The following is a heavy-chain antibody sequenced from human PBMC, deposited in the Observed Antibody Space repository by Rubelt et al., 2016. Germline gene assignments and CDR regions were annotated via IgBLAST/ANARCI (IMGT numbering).Heavy chain of an antibody. CDR2: INPNSGGT. J-gene: IGHJ6*02. Sequence: QVQLVQSGAEVKKPGASVKVSCKASGYTFTGYYMHWVRQAPGQGLEWMGRINPNSGGTNYAQKFQGRVTMTRETSNSTDYMELRRLRSDASAVSYCARGIRAILYYGMDVWGQGTTVTVSS. CDR3: ARGIRAILYYGMDV. D-gene: IGHD3-3*02. V-gene: IGHV1-2*06. CDR1: GYTFTGYY.